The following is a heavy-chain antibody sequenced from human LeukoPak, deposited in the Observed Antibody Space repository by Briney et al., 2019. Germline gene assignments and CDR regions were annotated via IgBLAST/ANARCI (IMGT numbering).Heavy chain of an antibody. D-gene: IGHD3-3*02. J-gene: IGHJ4*02. V-gene: IGHV4-34*01. CDR3: ARGGRPISLTANFDY. CDR1: GGSFSGYY. Sequence: SETLSLTCAVYGGSFSGYYWSWIRQPPGKGLEWIGEINHSGSTNYNPSLKSRVTISVDTSKNQFSLKLSSVTAADTAVYYCARGGRPISLTANFDYWGQGTLVTVSS. CDR2: INHSGST.